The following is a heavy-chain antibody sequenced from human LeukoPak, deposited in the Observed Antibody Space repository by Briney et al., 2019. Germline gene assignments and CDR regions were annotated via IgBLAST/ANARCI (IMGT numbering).Heavy chain of an antibody. CDR3: AKARSGYGLDN. J-gene: IGHJ4*02. V-gene: IGHV3-23*01. Sequence: PGGSLRLSCAASRFTFSSYAMSWVRQAPGKGLEWVSTISYSGGATYYADSAQGRFTISRDNSKNTLYLQMDSMRAEDTAIYYCAKARSGYGLDNWGQGTLVTVSS. D-gene: IGHD3-22*01. CDR2: ISYSGGAT. CDR1: RFTFSSYA.